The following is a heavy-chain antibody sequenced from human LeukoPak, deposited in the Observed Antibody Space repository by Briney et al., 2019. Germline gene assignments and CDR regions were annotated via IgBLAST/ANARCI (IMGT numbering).Heavy chain of an antibody. CDR1: GFTFSTYAMH. J-gene: IGHJ4*02. V-gene: IGHV4-39*01. D-gene: IGHD6-19*01. Sequence: PGGSLRLSCAASGFTFSTYAMHWVRQAPGKGLEWIGSIYYSGSTYYNPSLKSRVTISVDTSKNQFSLKLSSVAAADTAVYYCARQGSSGWYANLPFDYWGQGTLVTVSS. CDR3: ARQGSSGWYANLPFDY. CDR2: IYYSGST.